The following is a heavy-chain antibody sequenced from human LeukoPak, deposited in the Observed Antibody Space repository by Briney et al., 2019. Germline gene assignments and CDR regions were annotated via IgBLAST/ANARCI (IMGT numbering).Heavy chain of an antibody. J-gene: IGHJ4*02. V-gene: IGHV3-33*01. D-gene: IGHD3-22*01. CDR2: IWYDGGNK. Sequence: PGGSLRLSCAASGFTFSSYGMHWVRQAPGKGLEWVAVIWYDGGNKYYADSVKGRFTISRDNSKNTLYLQMNSLRAEDTAVYYCARAASIVVDYYFDYWGQGTLVTVSS. CDR1: GFTFSSYG. CDR3: ARAASIVVDYYFDY.